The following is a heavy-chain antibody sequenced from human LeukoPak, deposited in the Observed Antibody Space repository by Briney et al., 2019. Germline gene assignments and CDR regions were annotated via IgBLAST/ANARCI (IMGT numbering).Heavy chain of an antibody. V-gene: IGHV1-69*13. J-gene: IGHJ6*02. CDR2: IIPIFGTA. CDR3: ASGTGFGELLYTSDYYGMDV. Sequence: ASVKVSCKASGGTFSSYAISWVRQAPGQGLEWMGGIIPIFGTANYAQKFQGRVTITADESTSTAYMELSSLRSEDTAVYYCASGTGFGELLYTSDYYGMDVWGQGTTVTVSS. CDR1: GGTFSSYA. D-gene: IGHD3-10*01.